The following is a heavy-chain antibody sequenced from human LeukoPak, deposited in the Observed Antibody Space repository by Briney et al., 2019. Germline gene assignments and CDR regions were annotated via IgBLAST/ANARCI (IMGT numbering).Heavy chain of an antibody. J-gene: IGHJ6*03. D-gene: IGHD7-27*01. CDR1: GFTVSSNY. CDR2: IYSGGST. V-gene: IGHV3-53*05. CDR3: ATSLTGAPQLGAYYYYYYMDV. Sequence: PGGSLRLSCAASGFTVSSNYMSWVRQAPGKGLEWVSVIYSGGSTYYADSVKGRFTISRDNSKNTLYLQMNSLRAEDTAVYYCATSLTGAPQLGAYYYYYYMDVWGKGTTVTVSS.